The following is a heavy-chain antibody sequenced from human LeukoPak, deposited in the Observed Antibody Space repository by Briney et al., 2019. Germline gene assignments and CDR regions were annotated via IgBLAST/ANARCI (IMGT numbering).Heavy chain of an antibody. D-gene: IGHD2-21*02. V-gene: IGHV4-39*07. CDR1: GGSISSSSYY. Sequence: PSETLSLTCTVSGGSISSSSYYWGWIRQPPGKGLEWIGSIYYSGSTYYNPSLKSRVTISVDMSKNQFSLNLSSVTAADTAVYYCAREAYCGGDCYSGFDYWGQGTLVTVPS. CDR3: AREAYCGGDCYSGFDY. CDR2: IYYSGST. J-gene: IGHJ4*02.